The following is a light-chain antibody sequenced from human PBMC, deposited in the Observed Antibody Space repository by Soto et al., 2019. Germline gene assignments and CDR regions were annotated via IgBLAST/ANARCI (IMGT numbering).Light chain of an antibody. CDR3: QQYNSYPWT. CDR1: ESISSC. J-gene: IGKJ1*01. CDR2: DVS. V-gene: IGKV1-5*01. Sequence: DIQMTQSPSTLSSSIGDRVTITCRASESISSCLAWYQQKPGKAPKLLIYDVSSLESGVPSRFSGSGSGTEFTLTISSLQPDDFATYYCQQYNSYPWTFGQGTKVDIK.